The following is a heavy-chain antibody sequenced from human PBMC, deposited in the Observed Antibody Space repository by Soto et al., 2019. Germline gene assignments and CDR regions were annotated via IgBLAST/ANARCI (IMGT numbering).Heavy chain of an antibody. Sequence: GAWVKVSFKASGCTFTRYGISWLGQAPGQGLEWMGWISAYNGNTNYAQKVQGRVTMTTDTSTSTAYMELRSLRSDDTAVYYCEMGGAARSTDYYYGMDVWGQGTTVTVSS. CDR1: GCTFTRYG. V-gene: IGHV1-18*01. D-gene: IGHD6-6*01. CDR2: ISAYNGNT. CDR3: EMGGAARSTDYYYGMDV. J-gene: IGHJ6*02.